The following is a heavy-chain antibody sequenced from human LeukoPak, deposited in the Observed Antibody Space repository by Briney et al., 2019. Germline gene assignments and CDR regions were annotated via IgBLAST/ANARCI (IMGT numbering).Heavy chain of an antibody. V-gene: IGHV4-61*02. CDR1: GVSIANTFYY. J-gene: IGHJ4*02. Sequence: SETLSLTCTVSGVSIANTFYYWNWLRQPAGKGLEWIGRIYTTGSTDYNPSLKSRVTISLDTARNQFSLKLSSVTAADTAVYYCARDLGGSYYGDFDYWGQGTLVTVSS. CDR3: ARDLGGSYYGDFDY. CDR2: IYTTGST. D-gene: IGHD1-26*01.